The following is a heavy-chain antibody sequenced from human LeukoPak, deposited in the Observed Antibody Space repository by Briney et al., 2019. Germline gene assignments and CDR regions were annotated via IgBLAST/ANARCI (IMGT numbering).Heavy chain of an antibody. CDR1: GFTFSTYW. CDR2: INSDGSST. Sequence: PGGSLRLSCAASGFTFSTYWMHWVRQAPGKGLVWVSRINSDGSSTSYADSVKGRFTISRDNAKNTLYLQMNSLRAEDTAVYYCAILGRGSNFDYWGQGILVTVSS. J-gene: IGHJ4*02. V-gene: IGHV3-74*01. CDR3: AILGRGSNFDY. D-gene: IGHD3-10*01.